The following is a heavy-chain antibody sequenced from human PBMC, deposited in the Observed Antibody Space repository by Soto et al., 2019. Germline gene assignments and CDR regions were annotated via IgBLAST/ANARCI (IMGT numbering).Heavy chain of an antibody. CDR1: GFTFSSYG. Sequence: QVQLVESGGGVVQPGRSLRLSCAASGFTFSSYGMHWVRQAPGKGLEWVAVISYDGSNKYYAESVKGRFTISRDNSKNTLYLQMNSLRAEDTAVYYCAKVSRQLSTRGDFDYWGQGTLVTVSS. V-gene: IGHV3-30*18. CDR3: AKVSRQLSTRGDFDY. J-gene: IGHJ4*02. CDR2: ISYDGSNK. D-gene: IGHD5-18*01.